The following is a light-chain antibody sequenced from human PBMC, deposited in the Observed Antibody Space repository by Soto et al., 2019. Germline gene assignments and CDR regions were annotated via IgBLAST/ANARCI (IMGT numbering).Light chain of an antibody. Sequence: QPVLTQAPSASASLGASVKLTCTLSSGHSSYAIAWHQLQPEKGPRCLMKINSDGSHNKGDGIPDRFSGSSSGADRYLTISSLQSEDEADYYCQTWGTGIRVFGTGTKLTVL. CDR1: SGHSSYA. V-gene: IGLV4-69*01. CDR2: INSDGSH. J-gene: IGLJ1*01. CDR3: QTWGTGIRV.